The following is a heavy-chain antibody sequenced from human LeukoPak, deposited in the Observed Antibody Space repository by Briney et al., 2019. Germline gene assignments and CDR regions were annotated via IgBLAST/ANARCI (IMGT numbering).Heavy chain of an antibody. CDR1: GGSFSGYY. CDR3: ARTAVAGKRYYYYYYYMDV. J-gene: IGHJ6*03. V-gene: IGHV4-34*01. CDR2: INHSGST. D-gene: IGHD6-19*01. Sequence: SETLSLTCAVYGGSFSGYYWSWIRQPPGKGLEWIGEINHSGSTNYNPSLKSRVTISVDTSKNQFSLKLSSVTAADTAVYYCARTAVAGKRYYYYYYYMDVWGKGTTVTVSS.